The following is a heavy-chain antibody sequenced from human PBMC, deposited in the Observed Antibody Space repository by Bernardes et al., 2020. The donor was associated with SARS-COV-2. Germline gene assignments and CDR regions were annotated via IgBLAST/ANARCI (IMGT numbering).Heavy chain of an antibody. CDR3: ARDRITMIVTGHDAFDI. CDR2: IWYDGSNK. D-gene: IGHD3-22*01. CDR1: GFTFSSYG. V-gene: IGHV3-33*01. J-gene: IGHJ3*02. Sequence: GGSLRLSCAASGFTFSSYGMHWVRQAPGKGLEWVAVIWYDGSNKYYADSVKGRFTISRDNSKNTLYLQMNSLRAEDTAVYYCARDRITMIVTGHDAFDIWGQGTMVTVSS.